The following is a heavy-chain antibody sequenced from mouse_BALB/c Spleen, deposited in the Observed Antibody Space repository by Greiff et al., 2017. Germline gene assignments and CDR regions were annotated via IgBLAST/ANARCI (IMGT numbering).Heavy chain of an antibody. CDR3: ARWKGYAMDY. J-gene: IGHJ4*01. V-gene: IGHV1S137*01. CDR1: GYTFTDYA. CDR2: ISTYYGDA. Sequence: VQRVESGAELVRPRVSVKISCKGSGYTFTDYAMHWVKQSHAKSLEWIGVISTYYGDASYNQKFKGKATMTVDKSSSTAYMELARLTSEDSAIYYCARWKGYAMDYWGQGTSVTVSS.